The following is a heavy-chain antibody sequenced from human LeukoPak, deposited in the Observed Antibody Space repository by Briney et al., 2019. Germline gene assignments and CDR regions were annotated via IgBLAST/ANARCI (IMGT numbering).Heavy chain of an antibody. V-gene: IGHV3-48*03. J-gene: IGHJ4*02. CDR1: GFTFSTYE. D-gene: IGHD5-18*01. Sequence: GGSLRLSCAASGFTFSTYEMHWVRRAPGKGLEWISYISSSAGIIYSADSVKGRFTISRDNAKNSLYLQMNSLRAEDTAVYYCARVHHNTAMVDIDYWGQGTLVTVSS. CDR3: ARVHHNTAMVDIDY. CDR2: ISSSAGII.